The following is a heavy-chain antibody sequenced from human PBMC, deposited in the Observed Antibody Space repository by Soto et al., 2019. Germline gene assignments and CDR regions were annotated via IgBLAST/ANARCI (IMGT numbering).Heavy chain of an antibody. CDR1: GFTVSSNY. J-gene: IGHJ4*02. Sequence: EVQLVESGGGLIQPGGSLRLSCAASGFTVSSNYMSWVRQAPGKGLEWVSVIYSGGSTYYADSVKGRFTISSDNSKHTLYLQMHSLRAEDTAVYDCARGTYCGGDCYSDYWGQGTLVTVSS. CDR2: IYSGGST. V-gene: IGHV3-53*01. CDR3: ARGTYCGGDCYSDY. D-gene: IGHD2-21*02.